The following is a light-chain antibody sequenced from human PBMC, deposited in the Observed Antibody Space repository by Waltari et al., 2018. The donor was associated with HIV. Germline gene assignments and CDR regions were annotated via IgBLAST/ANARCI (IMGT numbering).Light chain of an antibody. J-gene: IGKJ1*01. CDR3: QQYYTHPPT. V-gene: IGKV4-1*01. CDR1: HSISYSSKNKNY. Sequence: DIVMTQSPDSLALSLGERATINCMSSHSISYSSKNKNYLAWYQQKPGQTPKLLIDWASTRHSGVPDRFSGSGSGTDFTLTISSLQSEDVAIYFCQQYYTHPPTFGQGTKVEIK. CDR2: WAS.